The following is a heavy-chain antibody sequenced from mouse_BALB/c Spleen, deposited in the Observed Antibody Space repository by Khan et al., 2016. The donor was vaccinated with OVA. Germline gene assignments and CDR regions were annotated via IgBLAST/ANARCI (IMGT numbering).Heavy chain of an antibody. CDR1: GYTFINYW. V-gene: IGHV1-7*01. CDR2: INPSTGYT. D-gene: IGHD1-1*01. CDR3: ERRGLRWDFDY. Sequence: VELVESGAELAKPGASVKMSCKASGYTFINYWILWVKQRPGQGLEWIGYINPSTGYTEYNQNFKDKATLTADKSSSTAYMQLSSLTSEDSAVYYCERRGLRWDFDYWGQGTTLTVSS. J-gene: IGHJ2*01.